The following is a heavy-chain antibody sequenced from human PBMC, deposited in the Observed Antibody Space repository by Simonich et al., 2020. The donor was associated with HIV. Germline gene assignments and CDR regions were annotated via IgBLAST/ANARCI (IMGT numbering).Heavy chain of an antibody. CDR1: GGTFSSYT. CDR3: ARSYCSGVSCYSSNWFDP. V-gene: IGHV1-69*13. Sequence: QVQLVQSGAEVKKPGSSVKVSCKASGGTFSSYTISWVRQAPGQGLEWMGGIIPIIGTGNYAKKYQGRVTITADESTNTAYLELSSLRSEDTAVYYCARSYCSGVSCYSSNWFDPWGQGTLVTVSS. D-gene: IGHD2-15*01. J-gene: IGHJ5*02. CDR2: IIPIIGTG.